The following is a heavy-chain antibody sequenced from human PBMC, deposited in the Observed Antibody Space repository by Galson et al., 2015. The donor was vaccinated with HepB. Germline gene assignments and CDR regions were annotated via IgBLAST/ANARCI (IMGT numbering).Heavy chain of an antibody. CDR3: ARDQLGRTFWYFDV. V-gene: IGHV1-18*01. Sequence: SVKVSCKASGYTFNDYGICWVRQAPGQGLEWMGCIRTYNGNTRNPQKFQGRVTLTTDTSTSTAYMGLRSLKSDAGVYYCARDQLGRTFWYFDVWGRGTLVAVSS. J-gene: IGHJ2*01. D-gene: IGHD1-1*01. CDR2: IRTYNGNT. CDR1: GYTFNDYG.